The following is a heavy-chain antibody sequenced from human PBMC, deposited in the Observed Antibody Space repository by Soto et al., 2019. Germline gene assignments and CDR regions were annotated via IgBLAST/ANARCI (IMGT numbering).Heavy chain of an antibody. Sequence: SETLSLTCAVSGYSISSGYYWGWIRQPPGKGLEWIGSIYHSGSTYYNPSLKSRVTISVDTSKNQFSLKLSPVTAADTAVYYCARAGILDAFDIWGQGTMVTVSS. CDR1: GYSISSGYY. CDR2: IYHSGST. CDR3: ARAGILDAFDI. V-gene: IGHV4-38-2*01. J-gene: IGHJ3*02.